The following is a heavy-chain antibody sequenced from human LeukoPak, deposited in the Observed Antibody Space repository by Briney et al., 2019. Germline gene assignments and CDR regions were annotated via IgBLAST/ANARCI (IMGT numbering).Heavy chain of an antibody. J-gene: IGHJ2*01. D-gene: IGHD4-23*01. CDR1: GGSISSYY. CDR2: IFYSGST. V-gene: IGHV4-59*01. CDR3: ARIRPTVVPGGWYFDF. Sequence: SETLSLTCTVSGGSISSYYWSWIRLPPGKGLEWIGYIFYSGSTNYKPSLKSRITISVDTSKNQFSLKLSSVTAADTAVYYCARIRPTVVPGGWYFDFWGRGTLVTVSS.